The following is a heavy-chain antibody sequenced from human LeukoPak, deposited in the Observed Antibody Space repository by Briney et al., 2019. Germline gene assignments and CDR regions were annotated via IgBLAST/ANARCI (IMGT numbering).Heavy chain of an antibody. CDR3: ARDRNDAFDI. J-gene: IGHJ3*02. V-gene: IGHV3-66*01. CDR2: IYSGGST. CDR1: GFTFSSYA. Sequence: PGGSLRLSCAASGFTFSSYAMTWVRQAPGKGLEWVSVIYSGGSTYYADSVKGRFTISRDNSKNTLYLQMNSLRAEDTAVYYCARDRNDAFDIWGQGTMVTVSS.